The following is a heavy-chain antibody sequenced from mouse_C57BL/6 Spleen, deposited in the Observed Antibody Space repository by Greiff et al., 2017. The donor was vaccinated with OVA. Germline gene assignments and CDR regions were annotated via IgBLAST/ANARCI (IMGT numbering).Heavy chain of an antibody. J-gene: IGHJ1*03. Sequence: QVQLQQPGAELVKPGASVKMSCKASGYTFTSYWITWVKQRPGQGLEWIGDIYPGSGSTNYNEKFKSKATLTVDTSSSTAYMQRSSLTSEDSAVYYCARGDYGTSWDWYFDVWGTGTTVTVSS. CDR2: IYPGSGST. D-gene: IGHD1-1*01. CDR1: GYTFTSYW. CDR3: ARGDYGTSWDWYFDV. V-gene: IGHV1-55*01.